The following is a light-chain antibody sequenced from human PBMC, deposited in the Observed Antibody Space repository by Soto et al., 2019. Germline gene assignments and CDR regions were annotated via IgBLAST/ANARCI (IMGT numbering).Light chain of an antibody. CDR1: KLGDKY. V-gene: IGLV3-1*01. Sequence: SYELTQPPSVSVSPGQTVSITCSGDKLGDKYASWYQQKPGQSPVLVIYQDSKRPSGIPERFSGSNSGNTATLTISGTQAMDEADYSCQAWDSGTGVFGGGTKVTVL. J-gene: IGLJ3*02. CDR2: QDS. CDR3: QAWDSGTGV.